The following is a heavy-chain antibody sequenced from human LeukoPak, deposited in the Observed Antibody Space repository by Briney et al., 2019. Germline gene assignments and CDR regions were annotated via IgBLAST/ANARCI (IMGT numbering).Heavy chain of an antibody. V-gene: IGHV3-23*01. CDR3: AKAAAAPGFDF. D-gene: IGHD6-13*01. Sequence: GGSLRLSCAASGFTSSSYALNWVRQAPGKGLEWVATVSGSGDRMYHADSVKGRFTISRDNSKNTIYLQKNSLRAEDTALYYCAKAAAAPGFDFWGQGTLVTVSS. J-gene: IGHJ4*02. CDR2: VSGSGDRM. CDR1: GFTSSSYA.